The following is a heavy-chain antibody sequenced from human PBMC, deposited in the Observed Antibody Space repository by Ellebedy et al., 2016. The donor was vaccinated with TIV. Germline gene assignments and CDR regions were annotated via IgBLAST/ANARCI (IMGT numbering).Heavy chain of an antibody. Sequence: GESLKISCVASRFTLSNAWMSWVRQAPGKGLEWVGRIKNKADGGTTDYAAFVKGRFTISRDDSKNTLYLQMNSLKIEDTAVYYCTTALDYWGQGTLVTVSS. CDR2: IKNKADGGTT. V-gene: IGHV3-15*01. J-gene: IGHJ4*02. CDR1: RFTLSNAW. CDR3: TTALDY.